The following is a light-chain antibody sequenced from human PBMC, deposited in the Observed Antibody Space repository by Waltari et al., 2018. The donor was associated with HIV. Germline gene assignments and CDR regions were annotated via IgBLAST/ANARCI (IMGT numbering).Light chain of an antibody. V-gene: IGLV2-8*01. J-gene: IGLJ2*01. Sequence: QSALTQPPSASGSPGQSVTISCTGASSDIGSYHFVSWYQQRPDQAPRLILYEVNKRPSGVPDRFSGAKSGNVASLTVSGLRDDDEADYFCSSFGGGDNRVVFGGGTKLTVL. CDR3: SSFGGGDNRVV. CDR2: EVN. CDR1: SSDIGSYHF.